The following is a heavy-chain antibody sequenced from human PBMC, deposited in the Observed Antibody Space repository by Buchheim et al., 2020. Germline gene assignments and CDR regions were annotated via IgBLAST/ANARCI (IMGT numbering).Heavy chain of an antibody. D-gene: IGHD2-8*01. CDR2: ISGSGGST. V-gene: IGHV3-23*04. Sequence: EVQLVDSGGGVVQPGGSLRLSCAVSGFSVGNNYMSWVRQAPGKGLEWVSAISGSGGSTYYADSVKGRFTISRDNSKNTLYLQMNSLRAEDTAVYYCASMGYARDYWGQGTL. J-gene: IGHJ4*02. CDR1: GFSVGNNY. CDR3: ASMGYARDY.